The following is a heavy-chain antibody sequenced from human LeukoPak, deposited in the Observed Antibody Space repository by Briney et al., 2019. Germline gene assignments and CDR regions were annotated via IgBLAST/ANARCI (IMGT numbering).Heavy chain of an antibody. V-gene: IGHV3-23*01. CDR3: AKDQLNYDYGGNSGGGYFDY. CDR2: ISGSGGST. D-gene: IGHD4-23*01. CDR1: GFTFSSFT. J-gene: IGHJ4*02. Sequence: GSLRLSCAASGFTFSSFTMNWVRQAPGKGLEWVSSISGSGGSTYHADSVEGRFTISRDNSKNTLYLQMNSLRAEDTAVYYCAKDQLNYDYGGNSGGGYFDYWGQGTLVTVSS.